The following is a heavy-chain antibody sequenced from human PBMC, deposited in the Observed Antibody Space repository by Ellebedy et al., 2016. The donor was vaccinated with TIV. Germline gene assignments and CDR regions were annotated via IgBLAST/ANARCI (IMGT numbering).Heavy chain of an antibody. CDR1: GDSILTGGQY. V-gene: IGHV4-61*08. CDR2: VYSNERT. D-gene: IGHD2-2*02. J-gene: IGHJ5*02. CDR3: ARGLLRLPDAIGWLNP. Sequence: SETLSLXCTVSGDSILTGGQYWSWIRQAPGKGLEWIGYVYSNERTNYNPSLKSRVTISRDTSKNQFSLNLRSVTAADTAVYYCARGLLRLPDAIGWLNPWGQGTLVTVSS.